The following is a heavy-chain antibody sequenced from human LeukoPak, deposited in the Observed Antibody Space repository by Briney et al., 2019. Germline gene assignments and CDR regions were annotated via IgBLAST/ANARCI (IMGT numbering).Heavy chain of an antibody. CDR2: IYSGGDT. Sequence: GGSLRLSCAVSEFTVYNSYMSWVRQAPGKGLEWVSIIYSGGDTFYVDSVKGRFTISRDKSKNTVYLQMNSLRAEDTAVYYCATRDRNNGVDYWGQGTQATVSS. V-gene: IGHV3-53*01. D-gene: IGHD2-8*01. J-gene: IGHJ4*02. CDR3: ATRDRNNGVDY. CDR1: EFTVYNSY.